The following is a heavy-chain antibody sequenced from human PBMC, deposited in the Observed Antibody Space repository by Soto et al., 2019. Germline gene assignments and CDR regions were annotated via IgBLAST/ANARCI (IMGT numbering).Heavy chain of an antibody. V-gene: IGHV4-31*03. D-gene: IGHD3-3*01. CDR3: ARDIYDFWSGYQPGYYGMDV. J-gene: IGHJ6*02. CDR1: GASISRYY. CDR2: IYYSGST. Sequence: PSETLSLTCTVSGASISRYYWSWIRQHPGKGLEWIGYIYYSGSTYYNPSLKSRVTISVDTSKNQFSLKLSSVTAADTAVYYCARDIYDFWSGYQPGYYGMDVWGQGTTVTVSS.